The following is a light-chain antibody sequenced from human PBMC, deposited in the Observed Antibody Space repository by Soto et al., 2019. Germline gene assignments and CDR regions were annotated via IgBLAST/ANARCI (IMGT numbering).Light chain of an antibody. Sequence: EIVLTQSPGTLYLSPGERPTLSCRASQSVSGSYLAWYQQKPGQAPRLLIYGASSRATGLPDRFSGSGSGTDFTRPISRLENEDFAVYYCQQYDSSPKLYTFGQGTKLEIK. CDR1: QSVSGSY. CDR3: QQYDSSPKLYT. V-gene: IGKV3-20*01. J-gene: IGKJ2*01. CDR2: GAS.